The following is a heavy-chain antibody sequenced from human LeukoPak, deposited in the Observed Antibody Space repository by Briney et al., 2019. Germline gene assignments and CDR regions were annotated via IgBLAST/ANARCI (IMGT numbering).Heavy chain of an antibody. CDR1: GLTFRNYG. J-gene: IGHJ5*02. V-gene: IGHV3-33*01. CDR2: IYYDGSNK. Sequence: GRSLRLSCAASGLTFRNYGMHWVRQAPGKGLEWVAVIYYDGSNKYNADSVKGRFTISRDNSKNTLYLQMKSLRAEDTAVYSCAGDRGVSWFDAWGQGTLVTVSS. CDR3: AGDRGVSWFDA. D-gene: IGHD1-26*01.